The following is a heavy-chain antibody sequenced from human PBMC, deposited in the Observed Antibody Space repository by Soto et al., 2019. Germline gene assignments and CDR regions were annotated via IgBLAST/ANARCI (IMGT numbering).Heavy chain of an antibody. Sequence: GAPVELSWEASGERYSNKSLCWLRQAKGKGLEWMGRIIPIFETTTYAQKFQGRVTITADEYTSTAYMELSSLTSEDTAVYYCSSVYCTNRLWHTQHGLGIRGEGTMGSGSS. CDR1: GERYSNKS. V-gene: IGHV1-69*13. CDR3: SSVYCTNRLWHTQHGLGI. J-gene: IGHJ3*01. CDR2: IIPIFETT. D-gene: IGHD2-8*01.